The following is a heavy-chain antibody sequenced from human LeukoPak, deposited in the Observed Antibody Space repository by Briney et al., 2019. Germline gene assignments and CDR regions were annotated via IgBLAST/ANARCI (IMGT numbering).Heavy chain of an antibody. CDR1: GGTFSSYA. J-gene: IGHJ4*02. CDR3: ARDIVSGSYMRV. Sequence: ASVKVSCKASGGTFSSYAISWVRQAPGQGLEWMGGIIPIFGTTNYAQKFQGRVTITTDESTSTAYMELSSLRSEDTAVYYCARDIVSGSYMRVWGQGTLVTVSS. V-gene: IGHV1-69*05. CDR2: IIPIFGTT. D-gene: IGHD1-26*01.